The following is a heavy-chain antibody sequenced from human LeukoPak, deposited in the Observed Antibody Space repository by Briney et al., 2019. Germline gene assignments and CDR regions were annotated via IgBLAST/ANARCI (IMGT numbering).Heavy chain of an antibody. CDR1: GYTFTAYF. CDR3: ARLRLGGWYLGDY. D-gene: IGHD6-19*01. V-gene: IGHV1-2*02. CDR2: IDSSTGDR. Sequence: ASVKVSCTASGYTFTAYFLHWVRQAPGQGLEWMGWIDSSTGDRGSAQKFQGRLTLTRDTSSTTVYMELTGLTSDDTAVYYCARLRLGGWYLGDYWGQGTLVTVSS. J-gene: IGHJ4*02.